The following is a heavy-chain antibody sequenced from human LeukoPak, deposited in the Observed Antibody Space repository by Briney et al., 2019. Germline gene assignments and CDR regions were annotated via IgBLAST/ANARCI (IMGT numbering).Heavy chain of an antibody. CDR2: INHSGST. CDR1: GGSFSGYY. Sequence: SETLSLTCAVYGGSFSGYYWSWIRQPPGKGLEWIGEINHSGSTNYNPSLKSRVTISVDTSKNQFSLKLSSVTAADTAVYYCARGLNYDYVWGSYRLPDAFDIWGQGTMVTVSS. V-gene: IGHV4-34*01. J-gene: IGHJ3*02. CDR3: ARGLNYDYVWGSYRLPDAFDI. D-gene: IGHD3-16*02.